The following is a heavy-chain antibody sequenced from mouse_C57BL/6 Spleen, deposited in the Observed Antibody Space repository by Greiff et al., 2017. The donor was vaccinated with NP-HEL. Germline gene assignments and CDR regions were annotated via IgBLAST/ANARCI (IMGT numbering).Heavy chain of an antibody. CDR2: ISSGGSYT. Sequence: EVQVVESGGDLVKPGGSLKLSCAASGFTFSSYGMSWVRQTPDKRLEWVATISSGGSYTYYPDSVKGRFTISRDNAKNTLYLQMSSLKSEDTAMYYCAREPGFAYWGQGTLVTVSA. V-gene: IGHV5-6*01. CDR3: AREPGFAY. CDR1: GFTFSSYG. J-gene: IGHJ3*01.